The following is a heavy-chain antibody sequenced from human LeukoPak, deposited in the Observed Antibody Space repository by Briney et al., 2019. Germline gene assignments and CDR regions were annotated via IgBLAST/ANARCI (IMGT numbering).Heavy chain of an antibody. D-gene: IGHD3-10*01. CDR1: GESFSGYY. J-gene: IGHJ6*03. CDR3: ARVGKEVRGSDYYYYMDV. CDR2: IIESGAT. Sequence: SETLSLTCAVYGESFSGYYWTWIRQPPGKGLQWIGEIIESGATNYNPSLKSRVTISVDTSKNQFSLKLSSVTAADTAVYYCARVGKEVRGSDYYYYMDVWGKGTTVTISS. V-gene: IGHV4-34*12.